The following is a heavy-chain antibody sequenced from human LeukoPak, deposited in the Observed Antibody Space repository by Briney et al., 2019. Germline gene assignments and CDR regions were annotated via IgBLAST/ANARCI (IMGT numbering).Heavy chain of an antibody. CDR2: IRCDGSNK. CDR1: GFTFSSYG. D-gene: IGHD3-10*01. Sequence: GGSLRLSCAASGFTFSSYGMHWVRQAPGKGLEWVGFIRCDGSNKYYADSVKGRFTISRDNSKNTLYLQKNSLRAEDTAVYYCGKGRKGLLFVRGVDFDYGGQGTLVTVSS. J-gene: IGHJ4*02. CDR3: GKGRKGLLFVRGVDFDY. V-gene: IGHV3-30*02.